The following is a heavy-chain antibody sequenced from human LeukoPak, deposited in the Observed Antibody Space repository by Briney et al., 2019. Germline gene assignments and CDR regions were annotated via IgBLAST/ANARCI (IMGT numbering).Heavy chain of an antibody. D-gene: IGHD7-27*01. Sequence: SVKVSCKASGGTFSSYAISWVRQAPGQGLEWMGGIIPIFGTANYAQKFQGRVTITTDESTSTAYMELSSLRPEDTALYYCARDRAGAQNWVALDPWGQGTLVTVSS. CDR2: IIPIFGTA. J-gene: IGHJ5*02. CDR1: GGTFSSYA. CDR3: ARDRAGAQNWVALDP. V-gene: IGHV1-69*05.